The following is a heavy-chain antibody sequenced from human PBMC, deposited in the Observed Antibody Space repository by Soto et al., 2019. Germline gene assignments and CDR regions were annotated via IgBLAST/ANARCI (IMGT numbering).Heavy chain of an antibody. Sequence: SETLSLTCVVSGNSISTTNWWSGVRQSPGKGLKEDGEIYHRGRNNYQPTLKSRVTISVDKSKNLLSLQLSSVTGADTAVYYCARDVGYHYDGHQSGQFAFWGQGNLVTVS. J-gene: IGHJ4*02. CDR2: IYHRGRN. CDR3: ARDVGYHYDGHQSGQFAF. CDR1: GNSISTTNW. V-gene: IGHV4-4*02. D-gene: IGHD3-22*01.